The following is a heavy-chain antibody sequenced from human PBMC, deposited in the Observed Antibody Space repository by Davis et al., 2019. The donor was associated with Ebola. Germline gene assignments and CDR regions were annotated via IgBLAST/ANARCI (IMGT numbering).Heavy chain of an antibody. CDR1: GYTFTSQY. CDR2: INPRGGST. V-gene: IGHV1-46*03. J-gene: IGHJ4*02. CDR3: ARGYNPDY. D-gene: IGHD1-14*01. Sequence: SVTVSCQASGYTFTSQYMHWVRQAPGQGLAWMGIINPRGGSTNYAQKFQGRVTMTRDTSTSTVYMEPSSLRSEDTAVYYCARGYNPDYWGQGTLVTVSP.